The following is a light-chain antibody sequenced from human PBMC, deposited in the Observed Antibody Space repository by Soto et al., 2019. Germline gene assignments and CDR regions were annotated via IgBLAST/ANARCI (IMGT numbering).Light chain of an antibody. J-gene: IGKJ1*01. V-gene: IGKV3-11*01. CDR3: HQRSNWPRT. Sequence: EIVLTQSPATLSLSPGERATLSCRASQSVSSYLAWYQQKPGQAPRLLIHDASNRATGIPARFSGSGSGTDFTLTISSLEPEDFAVYFCHQRSNWPRTFGQGTKVEIK. CDR2: DAS. CDR1: QSVSSY.